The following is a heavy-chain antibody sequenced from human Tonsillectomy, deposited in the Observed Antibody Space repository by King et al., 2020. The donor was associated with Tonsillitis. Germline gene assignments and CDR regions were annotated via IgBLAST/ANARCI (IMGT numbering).Heavy chain of an antibody. J-gene: IGHJ4*02. CDR1: GFTFSSYG. D-gene: IGHD2-2*01. Sequence: QLVQSGGGVVQPGRSLRLSCAASGFTFSSYGMHWVRQAPGKGLEWVAVIWYDGSNKYYADSVKGRFTISRDNSKNTLYLQMNSLRAEETAVYYCAREGKTTAALDYWGQGTLVTVSS. CDR3: AREGKTTAALDY. CDR2: IWYDGSNK. V-gene: IGHV3-33*01.